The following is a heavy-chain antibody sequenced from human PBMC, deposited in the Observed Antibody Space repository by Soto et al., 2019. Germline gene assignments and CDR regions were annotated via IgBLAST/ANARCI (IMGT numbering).Heavy chain of an antibody. CDR2: MNPNSGNT. D-gene: IGHD3-10*01. V-gene: IGHV1-8*01. Sequence: QVQLVQSGAEVKKPGASVKVSCKASGYTFTSYDINWVRQATGQGLEWMGWMNPNSGNTGYAQKFQGRVTMTRHTSISTAYMELRSMRSEDTAVYYCASLGYGSGRDDAFDIWGQGTMVTVSS. CDR1: GYTFTSYD. J-gene: IGHJ3*02. CDR3: ASLGYGSGRDDAFDI.